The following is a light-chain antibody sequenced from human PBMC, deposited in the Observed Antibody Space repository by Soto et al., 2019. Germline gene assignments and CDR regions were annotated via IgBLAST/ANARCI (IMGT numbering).Light chain of an antibody. V-gene: IGKV1-39*01. CDR1: QSISSY. J-gene: IGKJ5*01. CDR2: AAS. Sequence: DSQMTQSPSSLSASVGDRVTITCRASQSISSYLDWFQQKPGKAPKLLIYAASNLQSGVPSRFSGSGSGTDFTLTISSLQPEDFATYYCQQSYSTPSITFGQGTRLEIK. CDR3: QQSYSTPSIT.